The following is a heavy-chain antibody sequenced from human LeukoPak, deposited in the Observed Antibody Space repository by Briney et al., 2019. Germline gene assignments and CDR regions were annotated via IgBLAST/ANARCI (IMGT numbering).Heavy chain of an antibody. J-gene: IGHJ4*02. CDR1: GGSISSGDYY. Sequence: PSETLSLTCTVSGGSISSGDYYWSWIRQPPGKGLEWIGYIYYSGSTYYNPSLKSRVTISVDTSKNQFSLKLSSVTAADTAVYYCARVPYYYDSSGLEGYFDYWGQGTLVTVSS. CDR2: IYYSGST. CDR3: ARVPYYYDSSGLEGYFDY. D-gene: IGHD3-22*01. V-gene: IGHV4-30-4*01.